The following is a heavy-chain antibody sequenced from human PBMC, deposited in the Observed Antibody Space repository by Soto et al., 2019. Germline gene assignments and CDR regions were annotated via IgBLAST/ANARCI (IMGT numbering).Heavy chain of an antibody. D-gene: IGHD6-13*01. CDR1: GFTFSNYA. Sequence: EVQLLESGGGLVQPGGSLRLSCAASGFTFSNYAMTWVRQAPGKGLEWVSVITGSGGGTYFVDSVKGRFTISRENSKNPVYLQMTSLRAEDTAVYYCAKRPLTAAGFDYWGQGTLVTVSS. J-gene: IGHJ4*02. CDR3: AKRPLTAAGFDY. V-gene: IGHV3-23*01. CDR2: ITGSGGGT.